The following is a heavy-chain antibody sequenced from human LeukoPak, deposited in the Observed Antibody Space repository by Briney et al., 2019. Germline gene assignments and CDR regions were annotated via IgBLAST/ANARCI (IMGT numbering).Heavy chain of an antibody. CDR3: VRGYNSFDY. J-gene: IGHJ4*02. Sequence: GGSLRLSCAASGFTFSDHYMGWVRQAPGKGLEWVGCNRIKVDGYITQYAASVKGRFTISRDNSKASLYLQMNSLSTDDTAVYYFVRGYNSFDYWGQGTLVAVSS. V-gene: IGHV3-72*01. CDR2: NRIKVDGYIT. CDR1: GFTFSDHY. D-gene: IGHD3-22*01.